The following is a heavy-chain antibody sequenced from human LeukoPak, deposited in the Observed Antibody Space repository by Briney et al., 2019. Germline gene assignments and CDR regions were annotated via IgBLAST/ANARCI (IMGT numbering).Heavy chain of an antibody. CDR1: GFTFSSYS. D-gene: IGHD3-9*01. V-gene: IGHV3-21*01. CDR3: ARSGAYYDILTGYSAAFDI. CDR2: ISSSSYI. J-gene: IGHJ3*02. Sequence: PGRSLRLSCAASGFTFSSYSMNWVRQAPGKGLEWVSSISSSSYIYYADSVKGRFTISRDNAKNSLYLQMNSLRAEDTAVYYCARSGAYYDILTGYSAAFDIWGQGTMVTVSS.